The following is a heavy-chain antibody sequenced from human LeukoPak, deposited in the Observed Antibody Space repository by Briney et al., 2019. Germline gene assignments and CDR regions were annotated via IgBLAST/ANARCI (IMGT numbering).Heavy chain of an antibody. V-gene: IGHV3-73*01. J-gene: IGHJ4*02. Sequence: GGSLRLSCAASGFTFSGSAMHWVRQASGKGLEWVGRIRSKANSYATAYAASVKGRFTISRDDSKNTAYLQMNSLKTEDTAVYYCTRPDYYDSSGYYNWGQGTLVTVSS. CDR3: TRPDYYDSSGYYN. CDR2: IRSKANSYAT. D-gene: IGHD3-22*01. CDR1: GFTFSGSA.